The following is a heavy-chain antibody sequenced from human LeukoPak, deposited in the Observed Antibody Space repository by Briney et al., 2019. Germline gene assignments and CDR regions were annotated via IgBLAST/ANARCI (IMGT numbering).Heavy chain of an antibody. D-gene: IGHD3-10*01. J-gene: IGHJ4*02. CDR2: IYYSGST. CDR1: GGSISSYY. V-gene: IGHV4-59*08. CDR3: ARHPNDEIYGSGSYSTVDY. Sequence: SETLSLTCTVSGGSISSYYWSWIRQPPGKGLEWIGYIYYSGSTNYNPSLKSRVTISVDTSKNQFSLKLSSVTAADTAVYYCARHPNDEIYGSGSYSTVDYWGQGTLVTVSS.